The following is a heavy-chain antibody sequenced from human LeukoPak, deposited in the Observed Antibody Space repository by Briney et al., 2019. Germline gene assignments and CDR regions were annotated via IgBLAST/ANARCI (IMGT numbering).Heavy chain of an antibody. V-gene: IGHV3-48*03. CDR1: GSTFSSYE. D-gene: IGHD4-17*01. CDR2: ISSSGSTI. Sequence: GGSLRLSCAASGSTFSSYEMNWVRQAPGKGLEWVSYISSSGSTIYYADSVKGRFTISRDNAKNSLYLQMNSLRAEDTAVYYCARLDYGDYRGAFDIWGQGTMVTVSS. CDR3: ARLDYGDYRGAFDI. J-gene: IGHJ3*02.